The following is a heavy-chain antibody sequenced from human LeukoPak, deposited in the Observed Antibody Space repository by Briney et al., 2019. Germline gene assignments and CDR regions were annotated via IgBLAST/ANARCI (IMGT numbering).Heavy chain of an antibody. D-gene: IGHD2-2*01. V-gene: IGHV3-66*01. Sequence: GGSLRLSCAASGFTVSSNYMSWVRQAPGKGLEWVSVIYSGGSTYYADSVKGRFTISRDNSKNTLYLQMNSLRAEDTAVYYCARGHYCSSTSCYSGGTLDYWGQGTLVTVSS. J-gene: IGHJ4*02. CDR1: GFTVSSNY. CDR2: IYSGGST. CDR3: ARGHYCSSTSCYSGGTLDY.